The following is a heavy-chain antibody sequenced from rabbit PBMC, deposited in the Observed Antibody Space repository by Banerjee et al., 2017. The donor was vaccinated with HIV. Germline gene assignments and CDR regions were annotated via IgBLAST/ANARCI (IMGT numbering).Heavy chain of an antibody. CDR1: GFSFSSNYW. V-gene: IGHV1S43*01. D-gene: IGHD6-1*01. CDR2: MHTTRGYT. CDR3: ARTYGDARSYFNL. J-gene: IGHJ4*01. Sequence: QSLEESGGGLVQPEGSLALTCTASGFSFSSNYWICWVRQAPGKGLELIACMHTTRGYTSYASWVNGRFTISRSTSLNTVDLKMTSLTAADTATYFCARTYGDARSYFNLWGPGTLVTVS.